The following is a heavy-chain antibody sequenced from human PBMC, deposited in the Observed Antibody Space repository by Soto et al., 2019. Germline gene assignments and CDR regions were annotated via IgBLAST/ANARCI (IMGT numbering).Heavy chain of an antibody. Sequence: QVQLVQSGAEVKKPGASVKVSCKASGYTFTSYYMHWVLQAPGQGLELMGIISPSCCSTTYAQQLKGRVTMKRDTSQSIVYMELSSLRSDDTAVYYCARDHGVYYGYGSYCFDPWRQGTLVTFSS. CDR2: ISPSCCST. J-gene: IGHJ5*02. V-gene: IGHV1-46*04. CDR1: GYTFTSYY. D-gene: IGHD3-10*01. CDR3: ARDHGVYYGYGSYCFDP.